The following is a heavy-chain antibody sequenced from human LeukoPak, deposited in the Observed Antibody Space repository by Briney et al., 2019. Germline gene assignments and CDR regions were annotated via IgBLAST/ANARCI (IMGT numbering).Heavy chain of an antibody. V-gene: IGHV4-34*01. CDR2: INHSGST. Sequence: SETLSLTCAVYGGSFSGYHWSWIRQPPGKGLEWIGEINHSGSTNYNPSLKSRVTISVDSSKNQFSLKLSSVTAADTAVYYCARDRSLRELWLRNWFDPWGQGTLVTVSS. J-gene: IGHJ5*02. D-gene: IGHD5-18*01. CDR3: ARDRSLRELWLRNWFDP. CDR1: GGSFSGYH.